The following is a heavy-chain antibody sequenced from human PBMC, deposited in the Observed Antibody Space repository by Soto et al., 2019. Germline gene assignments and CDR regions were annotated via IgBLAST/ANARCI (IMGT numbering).Heavy chain of an antibody. CDR1: GYTFTNYY. Sequence: VSCKASGYTFTNYYMHWVRQAPGQGLEWMGIINPGGVSTTYAQKFQGRVTMTKDTSTSTVYMELTSLRSADTAVYYCARGLITAAGTPLSHWGQGTLVTVSS. J-gene: IGHJ4*02. CDR3: ARGLITAAGTPLSH. V-gene: IGHV1-46*01. D-gene: IGHD6-13*01. CDR2: INPGGVST.